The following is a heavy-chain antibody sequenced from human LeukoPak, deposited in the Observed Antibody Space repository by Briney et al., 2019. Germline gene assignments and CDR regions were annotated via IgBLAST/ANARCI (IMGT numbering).Heavy chain of an antibody. CDR2: ISTDAGET. CDR3: AKGSGNGHGSGPFDY. J-gene: IGHJ4*02. Sequence: HPGGSLRLSCAASGFTFSNSGMSWVHQAPGKGLEWVSAISTDAGETHYADSVKGRFTISRDNSKNTVSLQMSSLRAEDTALYYCAKGSGNGHGSGPFDYWGQGTLVTVSS. D-gene: IGHD3-10*01. CDR1: GFTFSNSG. V-gene: IGHV3-23*01.